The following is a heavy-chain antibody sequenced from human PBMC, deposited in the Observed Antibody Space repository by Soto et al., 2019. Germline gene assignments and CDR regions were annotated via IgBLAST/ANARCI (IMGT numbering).Heavy chain of an antibody. CDR1: GYAFASYA. CDR2: INAGNGNT. Sequence: GASVKVSCKASGYAFASYAMHWVRQAPGQRLEWMGWINAGNGNTKYSQKFQGRVTITRDTSASTAYMELSSLRSEDTAVYYCARAVLLKYCSGGSCYSAYWVQGTLVTVSS. D-gene: IGHD2-15*01. CDR3: ARAVLLKYCSGGSCYSAY. V-gene: IGHV1-3*01. J-gene: IGHJ4*02.